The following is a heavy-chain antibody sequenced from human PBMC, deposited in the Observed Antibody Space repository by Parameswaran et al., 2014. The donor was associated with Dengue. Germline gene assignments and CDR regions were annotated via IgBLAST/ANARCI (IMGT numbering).Heavy chain of an antibody. V-gene: IGHV4-59*08. Sequence: RWIRQPPGKGLEWIGYIYYSGSTNYNPSLKSRVTISVDTSKNQFSLKLSSVTAADTAVYYCARHPGELLLFDYWGQGTLVTVSS. J-gene: IGHJ4*02. D-gene: IGHD3-10*01. CDR2: IYYSGST. CDR3: ARHPGELLLFDY.